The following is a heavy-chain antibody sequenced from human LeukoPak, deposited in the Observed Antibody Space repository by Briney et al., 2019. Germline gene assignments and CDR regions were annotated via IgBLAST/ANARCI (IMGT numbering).Heavy chain of an antibody. D-gene: IGHD2-2*01. CDR3: ARVPATALYFDY. J-gene: IGHJ4*02. CDR1: GGSISSSSYY. Sequence: SETLSLTCTVSGGSISSSSYYWGWIRQPPGKGLEWIGYIYHSGSTYYNPSLKSRVTISVDRSKNQFSLKLSSVTAADTAVYYCARVPATALYFDYWGQGTLVTVSS. V-gene: IGHV4-39*07. CDR2: IYHSGST.